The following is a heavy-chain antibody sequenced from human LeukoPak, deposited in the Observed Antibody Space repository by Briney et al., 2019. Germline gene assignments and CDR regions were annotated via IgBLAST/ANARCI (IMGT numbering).Heavy chain of an antibody. Sequence: SETLSLTCTVSGGSISSGGYYWNWIRQHPEKGLEWIGSIYYSGSTYYNPSLKSRVIVSVDTSENQFSLKLSSVAAADTAVYYCARASSARNGFDYWGQGTLVTVSS. CDR1: GGSISSGGYY. CDR3: ARASSARNGFDY. D-gene: IGHD1-14*01. CDR2: IYYSGST. J-gene: IGHJ4*02. V-gene: IGHV4-31*03.